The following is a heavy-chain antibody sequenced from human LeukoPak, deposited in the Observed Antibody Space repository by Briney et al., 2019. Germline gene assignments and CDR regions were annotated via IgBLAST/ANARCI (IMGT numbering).Heavy chain of an antibody. CDR2: ISSAGSNK. CDR3: ASGFGEVQYYFFYGMDV. D-gene: IGHD3-10*01. Sequence: RGSLRLSCAASGFTFVSYAMHWVRQAPGKGLEWVAVISSAGSNKYYADSVKGRFTISRDNSKNTLSLQMDSLRTEDTAVYFCASGFGEVQYYFFYGMDVWGQGTTVTVSS. J-gene: IGHJ6*02. V-gene: IGHV3-30*04. CDR1: GFTFVSYA.